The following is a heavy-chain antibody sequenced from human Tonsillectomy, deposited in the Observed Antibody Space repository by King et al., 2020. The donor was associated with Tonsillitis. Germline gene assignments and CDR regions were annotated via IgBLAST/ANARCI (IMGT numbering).Heavy chain of an antibody. CDR3: ARDIGSGYPWYFDL. Sequence: QLQESGSGLVKPSQTLSLTCAVSGGSISSGGYSWSWIRQPPGKGLEWIGYIYHSGSTYYNPSLKSRVTISVDRSKNQFSLKLSSVTAADTAVYYCARDIGSGYPWYFDLWGRGTLVTVSS. D-gene: IGHD3-3*01. J-gene: IGHJ2*01. V-gene: IGHV4-30-2*01. CDR1: GGSISSGGYS. CDR2: IYHSGST.